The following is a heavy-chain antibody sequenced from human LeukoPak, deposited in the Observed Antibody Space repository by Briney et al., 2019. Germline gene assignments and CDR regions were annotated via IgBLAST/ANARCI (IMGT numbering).Heavy chain of an antibody. J-gene: IGHJ5*02. D-gene: IGHD2-8*01. CDR1: GGTFSSSA. CDR3: AHTALGYCTNGVCYYNWFDP. CDR2: IIPIFGTA. Sequence: SVKVSCKASGGTFSSSAISWVRQAPGQGLEWMGGIIPIFGTANYAQKFQGRVTITTDESTSTAYMELSSLRSEDTAVYYCAHTALGYCTNGVCYYNWFDPWGQGTLVTVSS. V-gene: IGHV1-69*05.